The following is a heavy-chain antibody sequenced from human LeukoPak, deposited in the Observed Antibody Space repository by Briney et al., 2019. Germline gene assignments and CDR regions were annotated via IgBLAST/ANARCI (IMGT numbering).Heavy chain of an antibody. CDR3: AGWDVTGGSRVDASDI. CDR1: GYTFADYS. CDR2: ISAYSGTT. V-gene: IGHV1-18*01. D-gene: IGHD2-15*01. Sequence: ASVKVSCKASGYTFADYSISWLRQAPGQGLEWMGWISAYSGTTSYAQKLQGRVTMTTDTSTSTAYMELRSLRSDATAVYYSAGWDVTGGSRVDASDIGGQGTMVTVSS. J-gene: IGHJ3*02.